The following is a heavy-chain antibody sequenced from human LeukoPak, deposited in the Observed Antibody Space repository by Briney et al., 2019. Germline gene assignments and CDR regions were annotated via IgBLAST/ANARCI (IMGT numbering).Heavy chain of an antibody. Sequence: PSETLSLTCTVSGGAISSRTYYWGWIRQPPGKGLEWIGSIYYTGSTYYNPSLKSRVTISVDTSKNQFSLKLNSVTAADTAVYYCAGRGYNDFWSGPFDPWGQGTLVTVSS. CDR3: AGRGYNDFWSGPFDP. J-gene: IGHJ5*02. V-gene: IGHV4-39*01. CDR2: IYYTGST. CDR1: GGAISSRTYY. D-gene: IGHD3-3*01.